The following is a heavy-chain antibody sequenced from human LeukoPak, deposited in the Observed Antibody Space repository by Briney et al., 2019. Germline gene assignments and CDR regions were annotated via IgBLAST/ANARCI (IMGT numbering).Heavy chain of an antibody. V-gene: IGHV3-11*04. Sequence: GGSLRLSCAASGFTFSDYYMSWIRQAPGKGLEWVSYISSSGSTIYYADSVKGRFTISRDNAKNLLYLQMNSLRAEDTGVYYGARGYYDILPGGAFDILGQGAMVTVSS. CDR2: ISSSGSTI. CDR1: GFTFSDYY. D-gene: IGHD3-9*01. J-gene: IGHJ3*02. CDR3: ARGYYDILPGGAFDI.